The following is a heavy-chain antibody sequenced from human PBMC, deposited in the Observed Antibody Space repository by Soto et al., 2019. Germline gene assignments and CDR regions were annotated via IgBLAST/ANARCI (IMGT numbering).Heavy chain of an antibody. CDR2: IWYDGSNK. Sequence: QVQLVESGGGVVQPGRSLRLSCVASGFTFSSYGMHWVRQAPGKGLEWVAIIWYDGSNKYYADSVKGRFTISRDNSKNTLYVQMSSLRAEDTAVYYCARGGAAAAPGDYWGQGTLVTVSS. D-gene: IGHD6-13*01. J-gene: IGHJ4*02. CDR3: ARGGAAAAPGDY. V-gene: IGHV3-33*01. CDR1: GFTFSSYG.